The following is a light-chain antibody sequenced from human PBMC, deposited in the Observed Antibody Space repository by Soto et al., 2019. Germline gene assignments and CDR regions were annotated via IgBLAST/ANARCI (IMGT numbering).Light chain of an antibody. CDR3: AAWDDSLHGVV. CDR2: SNS. CDR1: SSNIGSNT. V-gene: IGLV1-44*01. J-gene: IGLJ2*01. Sequence: QSVLTQPPSASGTPGQRVTISCSGSSSNIGSNTVNWYQHLPGTAPKLLIYSNSQRPSGVPDRFSGSKSGTSASLAISGLQSEDEADYYCAAWDDSLHGVVFGGGTKLTVL.